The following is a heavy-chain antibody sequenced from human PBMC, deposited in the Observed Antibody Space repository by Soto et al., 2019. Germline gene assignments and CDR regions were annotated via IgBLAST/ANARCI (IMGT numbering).Heavy chain of an antibody. CDR3: AKGGIVATIWNYFDF. J-gene: IGHJ4*02. CDR2: ISYDGSKK. Sequence: GGSLRLSCAASGFTFNNYGIHWDRQAPGKGLEWVAVISYDGSKKYYADSVKRRFAISRDNAKDSLYLQMNSLRAEDTAVYYCAKGGIVATIWNYFDFWGQGTPVTVSS. D-gene: IGHD5-12*01. V-gene: IGHV3-30*18. CDR1: GFTFNNYG.